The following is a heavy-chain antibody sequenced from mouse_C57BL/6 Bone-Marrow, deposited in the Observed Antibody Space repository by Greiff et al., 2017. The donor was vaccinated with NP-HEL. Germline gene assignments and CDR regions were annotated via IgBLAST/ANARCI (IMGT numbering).Heavy chain of an antibody. CDR3: ARRNWYFDY. CDR1: GYTFTSYW. D-gene: IGHD4-1*01. CDR2: IDPSDSYT. Sequence: QVHVKQPGAELVRPGTSVKLSCKASGYTFTSYWMHWVKQRPGQGLEWIGVIDPSDSYTNYNQKFKGKATLTVDTSSSTAYMQLSSLTSEDSAVYYCARRNWYFDYWGQGTTLTVSS. V-gene: IGHV1-59*01. J-gene: IGHJ2*01.